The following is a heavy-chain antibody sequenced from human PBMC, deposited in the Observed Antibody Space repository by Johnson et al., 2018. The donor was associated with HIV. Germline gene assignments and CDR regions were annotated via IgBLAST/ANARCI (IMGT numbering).Heavy chain of an antibody. CDR1: GFIFSNYA. D-gene: IGHD3-3*01. CDR2: ISYDGTNK. V-gene: IGHV3-30-3*01. CDR3: TPIDWPGVVAFDI. Sequence: QVQLVESGGGLVQPGGSLRLSCGASGFIFSNYAMHWVRQAPGKGLEWVAVISYDGTNKYYADPVKGRFTISRDNAKNSLYLQMNSLRREDTALYYCTPIDWPGVVAFDIWGQGTMVTVSS. J-gene: IGHJ3*02.